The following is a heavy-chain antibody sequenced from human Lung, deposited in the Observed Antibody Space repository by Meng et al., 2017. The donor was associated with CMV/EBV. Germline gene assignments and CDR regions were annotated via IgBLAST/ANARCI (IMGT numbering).Heavy chain of an antibody. V-gene: IGHV3-21*01. CDR3: AKSWDGMDV. J-gene: IGHJ6*02. D-gene: IGHD6-13*01. Sequence: GGSLRLSCAASGFTFSAYAIHWVRQAPGKGLEWVSSISSTGTYIYYADSVKGRFTISRDNDKNSLYLQMNSLRAGDTAVYYCAKSWDGMDVWGQGATVTVSS. CDR2: ISSTGTYI. CDR1: GFTFSAYA.